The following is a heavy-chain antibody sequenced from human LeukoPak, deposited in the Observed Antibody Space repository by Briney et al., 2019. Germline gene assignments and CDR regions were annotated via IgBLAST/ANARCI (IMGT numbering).Heavy chain of an antibody. V-gene: IGHV4-34*01. Sequence: PSETLSLTCAVYGGSFSGYYWSWIRQPPGKGLEWIGEINHSGSTNYNPSLRSRVTRSVDTSKNQFSLKLSSVTAADTAVYYCARGGGKSGYYYGSGSPLSYWGQGNLVTVSS. D-gene: IGHD3-10*01. CDR2: INHSGST. CDR1: GGSFSGYY. CDR3: ARGGGKSGYYYGSGSPLSY. J-gene: IGHJ4*02.